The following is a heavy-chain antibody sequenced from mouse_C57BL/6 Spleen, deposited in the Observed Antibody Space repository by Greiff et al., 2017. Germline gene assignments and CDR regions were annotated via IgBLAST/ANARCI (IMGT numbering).Heavy chain of an antibody. CDR1: GFSLTSYG. Sequence: VQLQQSGPGLVQPSQSLSITCTVSGFSLTSYGVHWVRQSPGKGLEWLGVIWRGGSTDYNAAFMSRLSITKDNSKSQVFFKMNSLQADDTAISYGAKRGSSLGAMDYWGQGTSVTVSS. CDR3: AKRGSSLGAMDY. CDR2: IWRGGST. V-gene: IGHV2-5*01. D-gene: IGHD1-1*01. J-gene: IGHJ4*01.